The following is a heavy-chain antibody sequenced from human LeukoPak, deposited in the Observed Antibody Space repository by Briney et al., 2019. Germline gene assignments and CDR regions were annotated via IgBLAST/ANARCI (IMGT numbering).Heavy chain of an antibody. CDR2: INSDGSRT. J-gene: IGHJ4*02. CDR3: ARGPMVRTNLFDY. V-gene: IGHV3-74*01. CDR1: GYTFSSYW. D-gene: IGHD3-10*01. Sequence: GGSLRLSCAASGYTFSSYWMHWVRHAPGKGLVWVSRINSDGSRTIYADSVKGRFTISRDNVKNTLYLQMNSLRAEDTAVYYCARGPMVRTNLFDYWGQGTLVTVSS.